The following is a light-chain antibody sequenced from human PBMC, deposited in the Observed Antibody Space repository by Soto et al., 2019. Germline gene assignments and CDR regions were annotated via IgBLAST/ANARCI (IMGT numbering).Light chain of an antibody. Sequence: QSSLTQPPSASGSPGQSVTISCTGTSSDVGGYNFVSWYQHHPGKAPKLIIYEVNKRPSGVPNRFSGSKSGNTASLTVSGLQAQDEAEYYCNSYAGRYIYVNGTGTQLTVL. J-gene: IGLJ1*01. V-gene: IGLV2-8*01. CDR2: EVN. CDR3: NSYAGRYIYV. CDR1: SSDVGGYNF.